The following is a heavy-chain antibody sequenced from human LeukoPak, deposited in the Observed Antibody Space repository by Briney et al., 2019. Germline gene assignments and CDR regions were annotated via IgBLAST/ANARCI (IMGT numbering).Heavy chain of an antibody. J-gene: IGHJ3*02. CDR1: GYTFTSYG. CDR3: ARDSRWLSLKADAFDI. CDR2: ISAYNGNT. V-gene: IGHV1-18*01. Sequence: ASVKVSCKASGYTFTSYGISWVRQAPGQGLGWMGWISAYNGNTNYAQKLQGRVTMTTDTSTSTAYMELRSLRSDDTAVYYCARDSRWLSLKADAFDIWGQGTMVTVSS. D-gene: IGHD3-22*01.